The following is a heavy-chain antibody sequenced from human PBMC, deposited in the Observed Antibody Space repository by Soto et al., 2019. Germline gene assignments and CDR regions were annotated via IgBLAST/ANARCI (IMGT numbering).Heavy chain of an antibody. Sequence: GGSLRLSCAASGFPFSNAWINWVRQAPGKGLEWVGRIKSKTDGGTTDFAAPVKGRFTISRDNSKNTLYLQMNSLRAEDTAVYYCAKTESRRDYVSWFDPWGQGTLVTVSS. D-gene: IGHD4-17*01. V-gene: IGHV3-15*07. CDR1: GFPFSNAW. CDR3: AKTESRRDYVSWFDP. J-gene: IGHJ5*02. CDR2: IKSKTDGGTT.